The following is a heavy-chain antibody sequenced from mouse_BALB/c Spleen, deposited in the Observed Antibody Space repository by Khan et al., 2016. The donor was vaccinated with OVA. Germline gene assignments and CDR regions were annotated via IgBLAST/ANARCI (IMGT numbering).Heavy chain of an antibody. V-gene: IGHV11-2*02. CDR1: GFTFSGFW. CDR3: MRYGNYWDFDV. D-gene: IGHD2-1*01. CDR2: INSDGSAI. Sequence: EVQLLETGGGLVQPGGSRGLSCEGSGFTFSGFWMSWVRQTPGKTLEWIGDINSDGSAINYAPSIKDRFTIFRDNDKSTLYLQMSNVRSEDTATYFCMRYGNYWDFDVWGAGTTVTVCS. J-gene: IGHJ1*01.